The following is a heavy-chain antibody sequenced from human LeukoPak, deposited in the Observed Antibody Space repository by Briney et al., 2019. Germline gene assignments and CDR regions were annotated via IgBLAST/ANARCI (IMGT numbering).Heavy chain of an antibody. D-gene: IGHD5-12*01. V-gene: IGHV3-7*01. CDR3: VRVRDGYDRNAFDI. J-gene: IGHJ3*02. CDR2: IKQDGSEK. Sequence: GGSLRLSCAASEFTFSSYWMSWVRQAPGKGLEWVANIKQDGSEKYYVDSVKGRFTISRDNAKNSLYVQMNSLRAEDTAVYYCVRVRDGYDRNAFDIWGQGTMVTVSS. CDR1: EFTFSSYW.